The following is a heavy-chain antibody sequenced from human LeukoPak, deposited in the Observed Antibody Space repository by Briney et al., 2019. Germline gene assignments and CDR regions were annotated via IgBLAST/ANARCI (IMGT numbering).Heavy chain of an antibody. J-gene: IGHJ4*02. CDR1: GYTFTSYD. Sequence: ASVRVSCKASGYTFTSYDINWVRQAPGQGLEWMGWMNPNSGNTGYAQKFLGRVTMTRNTTISTAYMELSSLRSEDTAVYYCARAYYYDSSGYSHYWGQGTLVTVSS. CDR3: ARAYYYDSSGYSHY. CDR2: MNPNSGNT. D-gene: IGHD3-22*01. V-gene: IGHV1-8*01.